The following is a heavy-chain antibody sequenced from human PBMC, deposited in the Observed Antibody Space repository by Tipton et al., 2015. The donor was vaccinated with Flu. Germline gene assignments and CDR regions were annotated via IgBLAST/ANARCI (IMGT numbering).Heavy chain of an antibody. V-gene: IGHV1-46*01. CDR2: IYPSGGGT. Sequence: QVQLVQSGAEVKKPGASVRISCTASGYTFTNYNMHWVRQAPGQGPEWMGIIYPSGGGTTYAQRFKGGVTLTRNKSTNTVYMELSSLRSDDTAFYYCARDRGFGAYCFDYWGQGTLVTVGS. CDR3: ARDRGFGAYCFDY. CDR1: GYTFTNYN. J-gene: IGHJ4*02. D-gene: IGHD3-10*01.